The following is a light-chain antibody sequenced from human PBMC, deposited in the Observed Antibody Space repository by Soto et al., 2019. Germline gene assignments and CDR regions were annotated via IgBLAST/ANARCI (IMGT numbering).Light chain of an antibody. V-gene: IGLV2-14*03. CDR1: SSDVGGYNY. Sequence: QSALTQPASVSGSPGQSITISCTGTSSDVGGYNYVSWYQQHPGKAPKLMIYDVNNRPSGVSNRFSGSKSGNTASLTISGLQAEDEAHYYCSLYTTSSTLVFGGGTKVTVL. J-gene: IGLJ3*02. CDR2: DVN. CDR3: SLYTTSSTLV.